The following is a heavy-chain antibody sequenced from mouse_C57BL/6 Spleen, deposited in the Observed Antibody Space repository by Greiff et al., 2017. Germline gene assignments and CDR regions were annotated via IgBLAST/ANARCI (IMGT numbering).Heavy chain of an antibody. Sequence: VQLQQPGAELVMPGASVKLSCKASGYTFTSYWMHWVKQRPGQGLEWIGEIDPSDSYTNYNQKFKGKSTLTVDKSSSTAYMQLSSLTSEDSAVYYCARSGTGHFDYWGQGTTLTVSS. CDR2: IDPSDSYT. V-gene: IGHV1-69*01. CDR3: ARSGTGHFDY. CDR1: GYTFTSYW. D-gene: IGHD4-1*01. J-gene: IGHJ2*01.